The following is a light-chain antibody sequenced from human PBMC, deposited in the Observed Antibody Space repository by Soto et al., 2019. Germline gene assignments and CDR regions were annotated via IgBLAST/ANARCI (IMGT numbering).Light chain of an antibody. CDR1: QGVKIN. CDR3: QQYNNWPPIT. V-gene: IGKV3-15*01. CDR2: GAF. J-gene: IGKJ5*01. Sequence: EIVMTQSPATLSVSPGERATLSCRASQGVKINLAWYQQKPGQAPRLLIYGAFTRATGIPARFSGSGSGTDFTLTISNLQSEDFAVYYCQQYNNWPPITFGQGTRLEIK.